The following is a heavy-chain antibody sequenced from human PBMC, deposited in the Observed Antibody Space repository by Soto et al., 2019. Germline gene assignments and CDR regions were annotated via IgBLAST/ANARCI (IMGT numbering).Heavy chain of an antibody. Sequence: QVQLVQSGAEVKKPGASVKVSCKASGYTFTSYGISWVRQAPGQGLEWMGWISAYNGNTNYAQKLQGRVTMTTDTSTSTAAMELRSLRSDDTAVYYCATRRHYEFCSGYYPYDFDHWGQGTLVTVSS. V-gene: IGHV1-18*01. CDR1: GYTFTSYG. CDR2: ISAYNGNT. D-gene: IGHD3-3*01. CDR3: ATRRHYEFCSGYYPYDFDH. J-gene: IGHJ4*02.